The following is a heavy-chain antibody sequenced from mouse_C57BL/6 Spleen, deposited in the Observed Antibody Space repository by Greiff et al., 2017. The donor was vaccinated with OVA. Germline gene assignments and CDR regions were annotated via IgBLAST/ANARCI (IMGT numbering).Heavy chain of an antibody. J-gene: IGHJ1*03. D-gene: IGHD1-1*01. V-gene: IGHV1-82*01. CDR3: ARVFYYGSSGYFDV. CDR2: IYPGDGDT. CDR1: GYAFSSSW. Sequence: VQLQQSGPELVKPGASVTISCKASGYAFSSSWMNWVKQRPGKGLEWIGRIYPGDGDTNYNGKFKGKATLTADKSSSTAYMQLSSLTSEDSAVYFCARVFYYGSSGYFDVWGTGTTVTVSS.